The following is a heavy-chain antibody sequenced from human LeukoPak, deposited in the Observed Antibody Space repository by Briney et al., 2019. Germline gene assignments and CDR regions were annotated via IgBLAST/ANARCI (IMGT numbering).Heavy chain of an antibody. CDR1: GYNFSTYW. Sequence: GESLKISCQGSGYNFSTYWIGWVRQMPGKGLEWMGIIYPGDSDTRYSPSFQGQVTISADKYLNTAYLQWTALEASDTALYFCAKHLTTITVPQDAFDVWGQGTMVTVSS. J-gene: IGHJ3*01. V-gene: IGHV5-51*01. D-gene: IGHD3-9*01. CDR2: IYPGDSDT. CDR3: AKHLTTITVPQDAFDV.